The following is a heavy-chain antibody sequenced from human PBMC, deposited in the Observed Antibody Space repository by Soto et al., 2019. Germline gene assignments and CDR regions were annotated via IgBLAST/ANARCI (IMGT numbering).Heavy chain of an antibody. CDR2: IIGDGRTT. CDR3: ARAAYGEYWFDP. Sequence: EVQLVESGGGVVPPGGSLRLSCAASGFTFSGYWMHWVRQAPGKGLMWVSRIIGDGRTTNYADSVKGRFTISRENAKNTLYLQMNSLRAEDTAVYYCARAAYGEYWFDPWGQGTLVTVSS. D-gene: IGHD4-17*01. CDR1: GFTFSGYW. J-gene: IGHJ5*02. V-gene: IGHV3-74*01.